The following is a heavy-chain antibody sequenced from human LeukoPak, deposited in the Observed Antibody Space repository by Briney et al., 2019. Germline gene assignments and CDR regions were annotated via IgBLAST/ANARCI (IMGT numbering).Heavy chain of an antibody. V-gene: IGHV1-69*05. J-gene: IGHJ4*02. CDR1: GGTFSSYA. Sequence: SVKFSCKASGGTFSSYAISWVRQAPGQGLEWMGRIIPIFGTANYAQKFQGRVTITTDESTSTAYMELSSLRSEDTAVYYCARGGYSYGYCDYWGQGTLVTVSS. CDR2: IIPIFGTA. D-gene: IGHD5-18*01. CDR3: ARGGYSYGYCDY.